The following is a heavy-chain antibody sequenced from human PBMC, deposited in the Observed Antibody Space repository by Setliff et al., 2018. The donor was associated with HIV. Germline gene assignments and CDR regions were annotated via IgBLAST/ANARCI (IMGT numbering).Heavy chain of an antibody. CDR1: GGSMNSENNH. Sequence: PSETLSLTCTVSGGSMNSENNHWGWFRQPPGKGLEWIGYIYYSGSTNYNPSLKSRVTISVDTSKNQFSLTLISVTAADTAVYYCARLWLRGPPTWGQGTMVTVSS. J-gene: IGHJ3*01. CDR3: ARLWLRGPPT. V-gene: IGHV4-61*05. D-gene: IGHD5-12*01. CDR2: IYYSGST.